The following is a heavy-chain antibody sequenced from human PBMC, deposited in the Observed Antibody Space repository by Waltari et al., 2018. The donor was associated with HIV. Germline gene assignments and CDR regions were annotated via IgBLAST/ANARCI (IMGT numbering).Heavy chain of an antibody. CDR1: GGAISSYY. J-gene: IGHJ3*02. V-gene: IGHV4-59*01. Sequence: QVQLQESGPGLVKPSETLSLTCTVSGGAISSYYWSWIRPPPGKGLEWIGYIYYSGSTNYNPSLKSRVTISVDTSKNQFSLKLSSVTAADTAVYYCARGGYSGSYRDAFDIWGQGTMVTVSS. CDR2: IYYSGST. CDR3: ARGGYSGSYRDAFDI. D-gene: IGHD1-26*01.